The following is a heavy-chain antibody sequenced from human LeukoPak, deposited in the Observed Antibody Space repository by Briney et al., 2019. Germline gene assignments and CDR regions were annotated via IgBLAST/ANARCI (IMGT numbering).Heavy chain of an antibody. Sequence: GGSLRLSCAASGFTFSSYSMNWVRQAPGKGLEWVSSISSSSSSYIYYADSVKGRFTISRDNAKNSLYLQMNSLRAEDTAVYYCARDQDCSSTSCPIDYWGQGTLVTVSS. D-gene: IGHD2-2*01. CDR1: GFTFSSYS. J-gene: IGHJ4*02. CDR2: ISSSSSSYI. V-gene: IGHV3-21*01. CDR3: ARDQDCSSTSCPIDY.